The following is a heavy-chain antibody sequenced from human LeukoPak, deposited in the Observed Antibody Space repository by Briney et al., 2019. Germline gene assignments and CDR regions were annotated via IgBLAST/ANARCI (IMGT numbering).Heavy chain of an antibody. V-gene: IGHV1-2*02. CDR1: GYTFTGYY. CDR2: INPNSGGT. Sequence: ASVKVSCKASGYTFTGYYMHWVRQAPGQGLEWMGWINPNSGGTNYAQKFQGRVTITTDESTSTAYMELSSLRSEDTAVYYCARDEIAARPYYYYMDVWGKGTTVTVSS. J-gene: IGHJ6*03. D-gene: IGHD6-6*01. CDR3: ARDEIAARPYYYYMDV.